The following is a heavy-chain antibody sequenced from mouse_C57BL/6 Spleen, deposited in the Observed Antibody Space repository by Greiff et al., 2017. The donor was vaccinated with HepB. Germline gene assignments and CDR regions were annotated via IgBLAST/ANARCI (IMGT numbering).Heavy chain of an antibody. Sequence: EVQLQQSGPELVKPGASVKMSCKASGYTFTDYNMHWVKQSHGKSLEWIGYINPNTGGTSYNQKFKGKATLTVNKSSSTAYMELRSLTSEDSAVYYCAPYYGSSDDYAMDYWGQGTSVTVSS. D-gene: IGHD1-1*01. J-gene: IGHJ4*01. CDR2: INPNTGGT. V-gene: IGHV1-22*01. CDR3: APYYGSSDDYAMDY. CDR1: GYTFTDYN.